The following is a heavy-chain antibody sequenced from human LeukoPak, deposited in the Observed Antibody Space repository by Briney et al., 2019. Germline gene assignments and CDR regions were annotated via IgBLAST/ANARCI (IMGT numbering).Heavy chain of an antibody. Sequence: GASVKVSCKASGYTFTSYAMNWVRQAPGQGLEWMGWINTNTGSPTYAQGFTGRFVFSLDTSVSTAYLQISSLKAEDTAVYYCATTGRVSGWYYFDYWGQGTLVTVSS. CDR2: INTNTGSP. CDR3: ATTGRVSGWYYFDY. D-gene: IGHD6-19*01. V-gene: IGHV7-4-1*02. J-gene: IGHJ4*02. CDR1: GYTFTSYA.